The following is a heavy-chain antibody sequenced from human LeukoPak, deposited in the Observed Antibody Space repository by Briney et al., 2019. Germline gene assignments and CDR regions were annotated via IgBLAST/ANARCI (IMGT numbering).Heavy chain of an antibody. CDR2: IYYSGST. CDR3: ARAGPGGDRYDY. Sequence: SETLSLTCTVSGVSVSSSSYYWSWIRQPPGKGLEWIGYIYYSGSTNYNPSFESRVTISLDTSKNQFSLKLSSVTAADTAVYYCARAGPGGDRYDYWGQGTLVTVSS. J-gene: IGHJ4*02. V-gene: IGHV4-61*01. CDR1: GVSVSSSSYY. D-gene: IGHD3-16*02.